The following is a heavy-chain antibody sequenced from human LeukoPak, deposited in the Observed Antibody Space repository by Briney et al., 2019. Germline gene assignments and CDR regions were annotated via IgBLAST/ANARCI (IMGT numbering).Heavy chain of an antibody. V-gene: IGHV1-69*04. CDR1: GGTFSSYA. Sequence: SVKVSCKASGGTFSSYAISWVRQAPGQGLEWMGRIIPILGIANYAQKFQGRVTITADKSTSTAYMELSSLRSEDTAVYYCARDSRSSGYYRSGDYWGQGTLVTVSS. CDR2: IIPILGIA. J-gene: IGHJ4*02. CDR3: ARDSRSSGYYRSGDY. D-gene: IGHD3-22*01.